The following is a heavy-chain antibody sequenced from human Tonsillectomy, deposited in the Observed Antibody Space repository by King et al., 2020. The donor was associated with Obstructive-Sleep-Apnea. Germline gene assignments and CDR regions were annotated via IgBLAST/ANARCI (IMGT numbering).Heavy chain of an antibody. J-gene: IGHJ3*02. CDR2: IKSDGSST. CDR3: ARALQGAFDI. CDR1: GFTFSSYW. V-gene: IGHV3-74*01. Sequence: VQLVESGGGLVQPGGSLRLSCAASGFTFSSYWMHWVRQAPGKGLVWVSRIKSDGSSTSYADSVKGRFTSSSDNAKNTLYLQMNSLRAEATCVYYCARALQGAFDIWGQGTMVTVSS.